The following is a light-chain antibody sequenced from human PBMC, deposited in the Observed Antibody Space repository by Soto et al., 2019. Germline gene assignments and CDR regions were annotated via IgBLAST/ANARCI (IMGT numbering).Light chain of an antibody. V-gene: IGLV1-47*02. Sequence: QSVLTQPPSASGTPGQTVTISCSGASSNIGNTYVYWYQQLPGTAPTLLIYGTYDRPSGVPGRFSASKSGTSASLAIRGLRSEDEATYYCAAWDDSLSGYVFGTGTKLTVL. J-gene: IGLJ1*01. CDR2: GTY. CDR3: AAWDDSLSGYV. CDR1: SSNIGNTY.